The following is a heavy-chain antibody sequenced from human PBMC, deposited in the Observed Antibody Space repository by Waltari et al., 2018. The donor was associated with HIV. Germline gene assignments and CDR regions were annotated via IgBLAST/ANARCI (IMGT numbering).Heavy chain of an antibody. CDR3: ARALTRGLWDS. Sequence: VQLVESGGGLIQPGGSLGLSCAASGFSVSDNYMSWVRQAPGKRPDGVSVVYLGGSTAYADSVRGRFTTSRDESKNMLYLQMNSLRAEDTAVYYCARALTRGLWDSWGQGTLVSVSS. CDR1: GFSVSDNY. CDR2: VYLGGST. D-gene: IGHD2-2*01. J-gene: IGHJ4*02. V-gene: IGHV3-53*01.